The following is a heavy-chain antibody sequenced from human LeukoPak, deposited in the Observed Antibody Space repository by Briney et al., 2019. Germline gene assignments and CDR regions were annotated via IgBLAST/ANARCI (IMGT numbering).Heavy chain of an antibody. J-gene: IGHJ4*02. CDR3: AREADVVVASLDN. D-gene: IGHD2-15*01. CDR1: GFNFDRYT. V-gene: IGHV3-43*01. CDR2: AGWAGGTT. Sequence: PGGSLRLSCATSGFNFDRYTIHWVRQAPGKGLEWVSLAGWAGGTTFYSDSVRGRFTISRDNAKNSLYLQMNSLRAEDTAVYYCAREADVVVASLDNWGQGTLVTVSS.